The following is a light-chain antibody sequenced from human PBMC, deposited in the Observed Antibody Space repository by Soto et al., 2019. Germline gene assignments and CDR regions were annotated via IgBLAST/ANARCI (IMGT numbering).Light chain of an antibody. CDR2: AAS. CDR3: QQSYSTPRT. CDR1: QSISSY. V-gene: IGKV1-39*01. Sequence: DIQMTQSPSSLSASVGDRVTITCRASQSISSYLNWYQQKPGKAPKLLIYAASSLQSGVPSRFSGSGSGTAFTLTISSLLPEDFATYYCQQSYSTPRTFGQGTKVEI. J-gene: IGKJ1*01.